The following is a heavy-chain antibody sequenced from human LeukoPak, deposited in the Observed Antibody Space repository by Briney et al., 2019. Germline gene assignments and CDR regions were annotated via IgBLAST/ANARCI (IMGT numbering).Heavy chain of an antibody. V-gene: IGHV4-34*01. CDR1: GGSFSGYY. D-gene: IGHD1/OR15-1a*01. CDR3: ARRGNWNINWFDP. J-gene: IGHJ5*02. CDR2: INRSGSS. Sequence: SETLSLTCAVYGGSFSGYYWSWIRQPPGKGLEWIGEINRSGSSNYNPSLKSRVTISVDTSRNHFSLKLTSVTAADTAVYYCARRGNWNINWFDPWGQGTLVTVSS.